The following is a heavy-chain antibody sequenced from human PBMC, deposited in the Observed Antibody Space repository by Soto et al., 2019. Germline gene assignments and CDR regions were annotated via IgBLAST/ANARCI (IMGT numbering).Heavy chain of an antibody. CDR1: GYTFTSYD. D-gene: IGHD6-19*01. V-gene: IGHV1-8*01. J-gene: IGHJ2*01. CDR3: ARGSRYSSGWSYWYFDL. Sequence: QVQLVQSGAEVKKPGASVKVSCKASGYTFTSYDINWVRQATGQGLEWMGWMNPNSGNTGYAQKFQGRGTMTRNTSISTAYMELSSLRSEDTAVYYCARGSRYSSGWSYWYFDLWGRGTLVTVSS. CDR2: MNPNSGNT.